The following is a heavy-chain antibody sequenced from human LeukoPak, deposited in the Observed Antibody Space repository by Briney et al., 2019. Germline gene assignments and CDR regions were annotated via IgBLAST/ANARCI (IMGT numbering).Heavy chain of an antibody. CDR2: IYPGDSDT. Sequence: GESLKISCKGSGYTFTNYWIGWVRQMPGKGLEFMGIIYPGDSDTRYSPSFQGQVTISADKSISTAYLQWSSLKASDTAMYYCAKLSKYYYDSSGYYYEDNWFDPWGQGTLVTVSS. CDR3: AKLSKYYYDSSGYYYEDNWFDP. CDR1: GYTFTNYW. V-gene: IGHV5-51*01. D-gene: IGHD3-22*01. J-gene: IGHJ5*02.